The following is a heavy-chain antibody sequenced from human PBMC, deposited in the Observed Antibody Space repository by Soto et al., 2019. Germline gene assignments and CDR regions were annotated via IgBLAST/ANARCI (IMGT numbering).Heavy chain of an antibody. CDR1: GGTFNSYL. CDR2: ITPLFGIG. Sequence: QVQLVQSGAEVKKPGSPLKVSCKASGGTFNSYLISWVRQAHGQGLDGMGGITPLFGIGNTPQRFQGRVTITADESTGTAYMELSSLRSEDTGVYYCARSAITLFGVVSIPPHYYSEMDVWGQGTTVTVSS. D-gene: IGHD3-3*01. J-gene: IGHJ6*02. V-gene: IGHV1-69*01. CDR3: ARSAITLFGVVSIPPHYYSEMDV.